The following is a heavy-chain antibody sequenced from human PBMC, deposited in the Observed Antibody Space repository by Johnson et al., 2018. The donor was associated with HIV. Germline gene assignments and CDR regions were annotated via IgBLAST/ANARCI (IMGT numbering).Heavy chain of an antibody. CDR2: TSYDGRKT. J-gene: IGHJ3*02. V-gene: IGHV3-30*04. CDR3: ARVGPRSKGGPVDAFEI. Sequence: QVQLVESGGGVVQPGRSLRLSCAASGFPISRFAVHWIRQAPGKGLEWVGVTSYDGRKTHYADSVKGRFTISRDNTKNLVYVQMNSLRPEDTAVYYCARVGPRSKGGPVDAFEIWGQGTMVTVSS. D-gene: IGHD3-16*01. CDR1: GFPISRFA.